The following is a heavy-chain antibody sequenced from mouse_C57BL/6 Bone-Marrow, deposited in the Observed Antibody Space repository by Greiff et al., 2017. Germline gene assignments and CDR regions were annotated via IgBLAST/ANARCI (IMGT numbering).Heavy chain of an antibody. D-gene: IGHD4-1*01. CDR1: GFTFSDYY. Sequence: EVMLVESEGGLVQPGSSMKLSCTASGFTFSDYYMAWVRQVPEKGLEWVANINYDGSSTYYLDSLKSRFIISRDNAKNILYLQMSSLKSEDTATYYCARLTGYYAMDYWDQGTSVTVSS. J-gene: IGHJ4*01. CDR3: ARLTGYYAMDY. V-gene: IGHV5-16*01. CDR2: INYDGSST.